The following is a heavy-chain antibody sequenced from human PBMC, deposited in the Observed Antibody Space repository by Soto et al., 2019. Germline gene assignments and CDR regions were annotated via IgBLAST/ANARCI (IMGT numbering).Heavy chain of an antibody. CDR1: GFTFSIYA. V-gene: IGHV3-30*04. CDR3: ASRDFYCRGRNCFSGDYAMDV. D-gene: IGHD2-15*01. CDR2: ISFDGKNI. J-gene: IGHJ6*02. Sequence: QVQLVESGGGVVQPGSSLRLSCTASGFTFSIYAMHWVRQAPGKGLEWVSIISFDGKNIDYARSVRGRFTISRDNSQNTLYLQMDSLRTEDTAVYYCASRDFYCRGRNCFSGDYAMDVWGQGTTVTVSS.